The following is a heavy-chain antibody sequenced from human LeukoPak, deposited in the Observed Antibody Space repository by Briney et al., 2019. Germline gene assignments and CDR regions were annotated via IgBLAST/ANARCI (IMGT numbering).Heavy chain of an antibody. V-gene: IGHV3-30*02. CDR3: AKVGVPATMELGTRGVATTIELDY. J-gene: IGHJ4*02. Sequence: GGSLRLSCAASGFTFSSYGMYWVRQAPGKGLEWVAFIRYDGSNKYYADSVKGRFTVSRDNSKNTLYLQMNSLRAEDTAVYCCAKVGVPATMELGTRGVATTIELDYWGQGTLVTVSS. D-gene: IGHD2-2*01. CDR1: GFTFSSYG. CDR2: IRYDGSNK.